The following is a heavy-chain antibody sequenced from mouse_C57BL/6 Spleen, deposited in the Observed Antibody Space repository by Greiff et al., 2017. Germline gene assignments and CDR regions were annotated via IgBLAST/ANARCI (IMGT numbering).Heavy chain of an antibody. CDR1: GFTFSDYG. CDR2: ISSGSSTI. V-gene: IGHV5-17*01. Sequence: VQLKESGGGLVKPGGSLKLSCAASGFTFSDYGMHWVRQAPEKGLEWVAYISSGSSTIYYADTVKGRFTISRDNAKNTLFLQMTSLRSEDTAMYYCARIATRYAMDYWGQGTSVTVSS. CDR3: ARIATRYAMDY. D-gene: IGHD1-1*01. J-gene: IGHJ4*01.